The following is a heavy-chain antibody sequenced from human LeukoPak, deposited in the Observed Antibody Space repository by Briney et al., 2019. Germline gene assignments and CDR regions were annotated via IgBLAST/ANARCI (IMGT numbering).Heavy chain of an antibody. CDR1: GFTFSSYG. Sequence: GSLRLSCAVSGFTFSSYGMHWVRQAPGKGLEWVAVISYDGSNKYYADSVKGRFTISRDNSKNTLYLQMNSLRAEDTAVYYCAKDHTAMVTFIDYWGQGTLVTVSS. D-gene: IGHD5-18*01. CDR3: AKDHTAMVTFIDY. CDR2: ISYDGSNK. J-gene: IGHJ4*02. V-gene: IGHV3-30*18.